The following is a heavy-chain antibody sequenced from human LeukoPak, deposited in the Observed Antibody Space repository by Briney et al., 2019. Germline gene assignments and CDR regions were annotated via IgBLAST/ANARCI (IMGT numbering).Heavy chain of an antibody. D-gene: IGHD6-19*01. CDR2: TYYRSKWYN. J-gene: IGHJ5*02. V-gene: IGHV6-1*01. CDR1: GDSVSSNSAA. Sequence: SQTLSLTCAISGDSVSSNSAAWNWIRPSPSSGLEWLGRTYYRSKWYNDYAVKSRITINPDTSKNQFSLQLNSVTPEDTAVYYCARGSGWNNWFDPWGQGTLVTVSS. CDR3: ARGSGWNNWFDP.